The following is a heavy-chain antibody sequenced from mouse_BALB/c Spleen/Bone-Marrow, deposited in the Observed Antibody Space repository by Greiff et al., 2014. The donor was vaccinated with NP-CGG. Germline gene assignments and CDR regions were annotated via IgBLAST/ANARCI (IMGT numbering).Heavy chain of an antibody. D-gene: IGHD2-4*01. CDR1: GYTFTNYW. J-gene: IGHJ3*01. CDR2: IFPGTDTS. CDR3: SRNYDYDEGAWFTY. Sequence: QVQLQQSGAEVVKPGASVKLSCKTSGYTFTNYWIQWVKQRPGQGLGWIGEIFPGTDTSYYNEKLKGKATLTVDTSSSTAYIQLSNLTSEDSAVYFCSRNYDYDEGAWFTYWGQGTLVTVSA. V-gene: IGHV1S132*01.